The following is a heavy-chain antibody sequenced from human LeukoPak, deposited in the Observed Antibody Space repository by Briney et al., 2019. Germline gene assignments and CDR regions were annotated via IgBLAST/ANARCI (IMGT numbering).Heavy chain of an antibody. CDR1: GYTFTSYG. Sequence: ASVKVSCKASGYTFTSYGIHWVRQAPGQRLEWMGWINVGTGNTKYSQKFQGRVTITRDTSASTAYMELSSLRSEDTAVYYCARSLSRVPLYYYAMDVWGQGTTVTVSS. CDR2: INVGTGNT. CDR3: ARSLSRVPLYYYAMDV. V-gene: IGHV1-3*01. J-gene: IGHJ6*02.